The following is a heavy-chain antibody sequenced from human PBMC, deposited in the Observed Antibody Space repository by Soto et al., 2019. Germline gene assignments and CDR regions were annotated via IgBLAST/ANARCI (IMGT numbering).Heavy chain of an antibody. J-gene: IGHJ5*02. Sequence: PSETLSLTCTVSGGSISSSSYYWGWIRQPPGKGLEWIGSIYYSGSNYYNPYLKSRVTISVDTSKNQFSLKLSSVTAADTAVYYGARQATTASNWCDRWGQGTLVSVAS. CDR3: ARQATTASNWCDR. CDR2: IYYSGSN. V-gene: IGHV4-39*01. D-gene: IGHD4-17*01. CDR1: GGSISSSSYY.